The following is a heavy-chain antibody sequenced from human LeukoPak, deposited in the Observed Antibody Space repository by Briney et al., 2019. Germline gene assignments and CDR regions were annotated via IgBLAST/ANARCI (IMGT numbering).Heavy chain of an antibody. J-gene: IGHJ4*02. CDR1: GGSFSTYY. CDR2: IDRSGIT. CDR3: ARGPSDHFRRLKIYFGL. D-gene: IGHD3-9*01. V-gene: IGHV4-34*01. Sequence: PSETLSLTCGVSGGSFSTYYWGWIRQPPGKGLEWVGEIDRSGITKYNPSLKSRVTISVDTSKNHLSLKLTSLTAADTAVYYCARGPSDHFRRLKIYFGLWGQGSLVSVSS.